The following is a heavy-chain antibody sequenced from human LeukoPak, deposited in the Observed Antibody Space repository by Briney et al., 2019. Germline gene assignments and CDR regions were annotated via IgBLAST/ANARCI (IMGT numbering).Heavy chain of an antibody. D-gene: IGHD4-17*01. Sequence: SETLSLTCTVSGYSISSGYYWGWIRQPPGKGLEWIGSIYHSGSTYYNPSLKSRVTISVDTSKNQFSLKLSSVTAADTAVYYCARDLGTVTRGYFDLWGRGTLVTVSS. CDR2: IYHSGST. J-gene: IGHJ2*01. CDR3: ARDLGTVTRGYFDL. CDR1: GYSISSGYY. V-gene: IGHV4-38-2*02.